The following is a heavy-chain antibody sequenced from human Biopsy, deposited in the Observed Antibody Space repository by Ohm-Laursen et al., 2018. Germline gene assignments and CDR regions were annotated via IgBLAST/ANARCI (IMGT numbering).Heavy chain of an antibody. V-gene: IGHV4-4*07. CDR2: IYTSGIT. CDR3: ARDRDRRGWFDP. CDR1: GGSLRSYS. Sequence: SDTLSLTCTVSGGSLRSYSWSWIRQPAGKGLEWIGQIYTSGITNYNPSLKSRVTMSVDTSKNKFSLRVSCVTAADTAVYYCARDRDRRGWFDPWGQGTLVTVSS. D-gene: IGHD1-14*01. J-gene: IGHJ5*02.